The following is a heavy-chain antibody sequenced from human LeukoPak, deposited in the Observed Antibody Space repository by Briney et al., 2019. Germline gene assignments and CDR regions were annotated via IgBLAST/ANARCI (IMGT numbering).Heavy chain of an antibody. Sequence: GSLRLSCAASGFTFSSYAMHWVRQPPGKGLEWIGEINHSGSTNYNPSLKSRVTISVDTSKNQFSLKLSSVTAADTAVYYCARRSYSSSWYPQYYFDYWGQGTLVTVSS. V-gene: IGHV4-34*01. CDR2: INHSGST. CDR3: ARRSYSSSWYPQYYFDY. CDR1: GFTFSSYA. J-gene: IGHJ4*02. D-gene: IGHD6-13*01.